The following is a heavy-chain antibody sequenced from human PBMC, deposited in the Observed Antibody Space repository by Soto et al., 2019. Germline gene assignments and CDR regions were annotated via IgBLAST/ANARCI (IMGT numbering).Heavy chain of an antibody. J-gene: IGHJ6*02. CDR2: ISYDGSNK. CDR1: GFTFSNNT. Sequence: LRLSYTASGFTFSNNTMDWIRQAPGKGLEWVAVISYDGSNKYIAETVKGRFTISRDNSKNTLFLQLNSLRADDTAVYYRARGTTTSAFSAMDVWGQGTTLTVSS. V-gene: IGHV3-30*01. CDR3: ARGTTTSAFSAMDV. D-gene: IGHD1-1*01.